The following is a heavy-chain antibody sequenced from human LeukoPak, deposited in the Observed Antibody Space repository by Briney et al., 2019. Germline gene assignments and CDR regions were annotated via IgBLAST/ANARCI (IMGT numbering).Heavy chain of an antibody. Sequence: SETLSLTCAVYGGSFSGYYWSWIRQPPGKGLECIGYIYYSGSTNYNPSLKSRVTISVDTSKNQFSLKLSSVTAADTAVYYCARAYYDFWSGYPLDYWGQGTLVTVSS. CDR2: IYYSGST. CDR1: GGSFSGYY. D-gene: IGHD3-3*01. V-gene: IGHV4-59*01. CDR3: ARAYYDFWSGYPLDY. J-gene: IGHJ4*02.